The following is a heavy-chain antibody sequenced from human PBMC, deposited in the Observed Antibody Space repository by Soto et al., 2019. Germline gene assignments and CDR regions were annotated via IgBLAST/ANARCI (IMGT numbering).Heavy chain of an antibody. J-gene: IGHJ4*02. CDR3: AKDHDCGDYRPTTFDY. CDR2: ISGSGGST. V-gene: IGHV3-23*01. CDR1: GFTFSSYA. Sequence: GGSLRLSCAASGFTFSSYAMSWVRQAPGKGLEWVSAISGSGGSTYYADSVKGRFTISRDNSKNTLYLQMNSLRAEDTAVYYCAKDHDCGDYRPTTFDYWGQGTLVTVSS. D-gene: IGHD4-17*01.